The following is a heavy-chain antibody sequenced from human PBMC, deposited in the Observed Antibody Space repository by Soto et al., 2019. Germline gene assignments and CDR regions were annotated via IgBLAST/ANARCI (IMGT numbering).Heavy chain of an antibody. V-gene: IGHV1-18*01. CDR1: GYTFTNYG. J-gene: IGHJ4*02. D-gene: IGHD3-16*01. Sequence: ASVKVSCKASGYTFTNYGFIWVRQAPGQGLEWMGWVSAYNGNRNYAQKFQGRVTMTTDTSTSTAYMELRSLRSDDTAVYYCARWGPVEIYDIDYWGQGTLVTV. CDR2: VSAYNGNR. CDR3: ARWGPVEIYDIDY.